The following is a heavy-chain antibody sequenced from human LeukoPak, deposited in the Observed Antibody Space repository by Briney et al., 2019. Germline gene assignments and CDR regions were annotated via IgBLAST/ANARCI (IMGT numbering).Heavy chain of an antibody. CDR3: AREYGNGRFDP. CDR1: GFTFSSYT. J-gene: IGHJ5*02. D-gene: IGHD2-8*01. CDR2: ISSSSSYI. V-gene: IGHV3-21*01. Sequence: GGSLRLSCAASGFTFSSYTMNWVRQAPGKGLEWVSAISSSSSYIYYADSVKGRFTISRDNAKNSLFLQMNSLRAEDAAVYYCAREYGNGRFDPWGQGTLVTVSS.